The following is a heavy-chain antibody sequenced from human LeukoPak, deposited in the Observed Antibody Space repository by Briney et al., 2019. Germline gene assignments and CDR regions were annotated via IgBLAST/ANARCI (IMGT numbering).Heavy chain of an antibody. Sequence: ETLSLTCAVYGGSFSGYYWSWIRQPPGKGLEWIGEINHSGSTNYNPSLKSRVTISVDTSKNQFSLKLSSVTAADTAVYYCARTRYSGSPPYDYWGQGTLVTVSS. D-gene: IGHD1-26*01. CDR3: ARTRYSGSPPYDY. CDR1: GGSFSGYY. CDR2: INHSGST. J-gene: IGHJ4*02. V-gene: IGHV4-34*01.